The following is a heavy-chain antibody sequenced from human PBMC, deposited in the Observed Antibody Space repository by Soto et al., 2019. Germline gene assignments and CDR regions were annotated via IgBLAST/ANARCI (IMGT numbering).Heavy chain of an antibody. CDR2: ISPNSGGT. D-gene: IGHD3-22*01. V-gene: IGHV1-2*02. J-gene: IGHJ5*02. CDR1: GYTFTAYY. CDR3: ARGDFDRSGNYNAGWFAT. Sequence: QVQLVQSGAEVKTPGASVKVSCKASGYTFTAYYMHWLRQAPGQGLEWMGWISPNSGGTNYAQRFQGGVTMTNDASITTTYKELMRMGSDDKAVYYCARGDFDRSGNYNAGWFATWGQGTLVTVSS.